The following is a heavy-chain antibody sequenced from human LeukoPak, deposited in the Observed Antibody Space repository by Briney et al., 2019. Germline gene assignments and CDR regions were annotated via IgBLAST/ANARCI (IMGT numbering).Heavy chain of an antibody. CDR2: IKMDGSCI. Sequence: PGGSLTLSCITSGFALSNYWMYWVRQAPGKGLEWVSRIKMDGSCITYSDAVEGRFTISRDNFKNTLYLQMNSLRDEDTVVYYCVRGQTIDYWGQGTLVTVSS. V-gene: IGHV3-74*03. CDR3: VRGQTIDY. CDR1: GFALSNYW. D-gene: IGHD3-3*01. J-gene: IGHJ4*02.